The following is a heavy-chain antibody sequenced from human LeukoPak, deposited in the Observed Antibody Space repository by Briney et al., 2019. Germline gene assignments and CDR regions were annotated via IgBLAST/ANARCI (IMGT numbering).Heavy chain of an antibody. Sequence: PSETLSLTCTVSGGSISSYYWSWIRQPPGKGLEWIGYIYYSGSTNYNPSLKSRVTISVDTSKNQFSLKPSFVTAADTAVYYCARYDPYCSGGSCYGFDYWGQGTLVTVSS. J-gene: IGHJ4*02. CDR1: GGSISSYY. CDR2: IYYSGST. D-gene: IGHD2-15*01. CDR3: ARYDPYCSGGSCYGFDY. V-gene: IGHV4-59*01.